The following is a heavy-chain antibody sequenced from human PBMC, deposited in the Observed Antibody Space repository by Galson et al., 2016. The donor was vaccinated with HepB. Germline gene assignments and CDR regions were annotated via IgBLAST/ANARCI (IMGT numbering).Heavy chain of an antibody. CDR3: ARGKRLLDY. D-gene: IGHD4-11*01. CDR1: DGPFRHYF. CDR2: IDHSGNT. J-gene: IGHJ4*02. Sequence: LRLTCVVSDGPFRHYFWNWIRQPPGKGLEWIGEIDHSGNTNYKPSLKSRVTISVDTSKNQFSLNLSSVTAADTAVYYCARGKRLLDYWGQGTLVTVSS. V-gene: IGHV4-34*01.